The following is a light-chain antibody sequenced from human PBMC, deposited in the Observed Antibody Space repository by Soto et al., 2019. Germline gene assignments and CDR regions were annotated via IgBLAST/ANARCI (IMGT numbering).Light chain of an antibody. V-gene: IGKV3-20*01. J-gene: IGKJ5*01. CDR1: QGITNTY. CDR3: QQYGGSPPVT. CDR2: GAS. Sequence: EIVLTQSPGTLSLSPGERATLSCRASQGITNTYLAWYQQKPGLAPRLLIYGASIRATGIPDRFSGSGSGTDFTLTISRLEPEDFAVYYCQQYGGSPPVTFGQGTRLEIK.